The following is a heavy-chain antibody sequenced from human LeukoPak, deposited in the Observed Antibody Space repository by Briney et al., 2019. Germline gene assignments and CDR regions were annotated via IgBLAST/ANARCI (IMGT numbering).Heavy chain of an antibody. CDR1: GGTISSSSYY. D-gene: IGHD7-27*01. J-gene: IGHJ4*02. CDR2: FDYNGNT. Sequence: SETLSLTCTVSGGTISSSSYYWGWIRQPPGKGLEWEGNFDYNGNTYYNPSLKSRVTISVDTSKNQFSLKLSSVTSADTAVDYFSIAIGTLTGYQPLDYWGQGTLVTVSS. CDR3: SIAIGTLTGYQPLDY. V-gene: IGHV4-39*07.